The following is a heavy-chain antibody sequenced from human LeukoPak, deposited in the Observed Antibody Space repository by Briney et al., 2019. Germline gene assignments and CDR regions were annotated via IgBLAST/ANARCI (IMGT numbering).Heavy chain of an antibody. V-gene: IGHV1-69*06. CDR2: IIPISGTA. CDR1: GGTFSSYA. CDR3: ARVGNYGDYHFDY. D-gene: IGHD4-17*01. J-gene: IGHJ4*02. Sequence: SVKVSCKASGGTFSSYAISWVRQAPGQGLEWMGGIIPISGTANYAQKFQGRVTVTADKSTSTAYMELSSLRSEDTAVYYCARVGNYGDYHFDYWGQGTLVTVSS.